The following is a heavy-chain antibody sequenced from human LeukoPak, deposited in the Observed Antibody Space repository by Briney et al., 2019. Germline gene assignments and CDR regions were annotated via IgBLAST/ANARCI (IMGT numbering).Heavy chain of an antibody. CDR1: GGSISSYY. Sequence: LETLSLTCTVSGGSISSYYWSWIRQPPGKGLEWIGYIYYSGSTNYNPSLKSRVTISVDTSKNQFSLKLSSVTAADTAVYYCARASHGVPAAMYYYYYGMDVWGQGTTVTVSS. CDR3: ARASHGVPAAMYYYYYGMDV. D-gene: IGHD2-2*01. V-gene: IGHV4-59*01. J-gene: IGHJ6*02. CDR2: IYYSGST.